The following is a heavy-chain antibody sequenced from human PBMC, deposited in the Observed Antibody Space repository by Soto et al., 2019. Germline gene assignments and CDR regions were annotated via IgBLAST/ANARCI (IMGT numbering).Heavy chain of an antibody. CDR1: GFTFSSYS. CDR3: PRAPGVLVVVTAEPYYYYGMDV. V-gene: IGHV3-21*01. J-gene: IGHJ6*02. CDR2: ISSSSSYI. D-gene: IGHD2-21*02. Sequence: GGSLRLSCAASGFTFSSYSMNWVRQAPGKGLEWVSSISSSSSYIYYADSVKGRFTISRDNAKNSLYLQMNSLRAEDTAVYYCPRAPGVLVVVTAEPYYYYGMDVWGQGTTVT.